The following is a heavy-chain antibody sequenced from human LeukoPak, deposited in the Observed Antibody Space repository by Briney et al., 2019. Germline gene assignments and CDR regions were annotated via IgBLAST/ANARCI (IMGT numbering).Heavy chain of an antibody. CDR1: EFTSNYG. V-gene: IGHV3-30*04. CDR3: TRGAMAQGDRLGRYFDY. J-gene: IGHJ4*02. Sequence: GGSLRLSCSASEFTSNYGVHWVRQAPGKGLEWVAMISNDGGYKYYTDSVKGRFTISIDNSQNKLSLQMDNLRPEDTAMYYCTRGAMAQGDRLGRYFDYWGQGILVTVSS. CDR2: ISNDGGYK. D-gene: IGHD6-19*01.